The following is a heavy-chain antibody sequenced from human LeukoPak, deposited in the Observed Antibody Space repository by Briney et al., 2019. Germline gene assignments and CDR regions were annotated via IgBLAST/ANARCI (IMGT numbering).Heavy chain of an antibody. V-gene: IGHV4-59*01. J-gene: IGHJ3*02. CDR3: AREYYYGSGSVDI. CDR1: GGSISSYY. Sequence: PSETLSLTCTVSGGSISSYYWSWIRQPPGKGLEWIGYIYYSGSTNYNPSLKSRVTISVDTSKNQFSLKLSSVTAADTAVYYCAREYYYGSGSVDIWGQGTMVTVSS. D-gene: IGHD3-10*01. CDR2: IYYSGST.